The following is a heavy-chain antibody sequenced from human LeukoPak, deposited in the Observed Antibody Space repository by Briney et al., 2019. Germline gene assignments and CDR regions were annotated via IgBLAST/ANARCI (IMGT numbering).Heavy chain of an antibody. D-gene: IGHD6-13*01. CDR3: ARDLDSSSWYVGY. J-gene: IGHJ4*02. V-gene: IGHV4-38-2*02. CDR1: GYSICSGYY. CDR2: IYHSANA. Sequence: PSETLSLTCTVSGYSICSGYYWGWIRQPPGEGLEWIGSIYHSANAYSNPSLKSRVTISVDTSKNQFSLKLTSVTAADTAVYYCARDLDSSSWYVGYWGQGTLVTVSS.